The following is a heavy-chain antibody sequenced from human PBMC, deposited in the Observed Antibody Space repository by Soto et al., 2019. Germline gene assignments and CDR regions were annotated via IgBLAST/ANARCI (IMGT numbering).Heavy chain of an antibody. D-gene: IGHD2-2*02. J-gene: IGHJ4*02. V-gene: IGHV4-34*01. CDR1: GGSFSGYY. CDR3: ARELGYCSSTSCYSQPLFDY. Sequence: KASETLSLTCAVYGGSFSGYYWSWIRQPPGKGLEWIGEINHSGSTNYNLSLKSRVTISVDTSKNQFSLKLNSVTAADTAVYYCARELGYCSSTSCYSQPLFDYWGQGTLVTGLL. CDR2: INHSGST.